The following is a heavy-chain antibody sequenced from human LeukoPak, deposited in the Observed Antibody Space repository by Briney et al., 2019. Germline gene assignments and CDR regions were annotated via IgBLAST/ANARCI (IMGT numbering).Heavy chain of an antibody. CDR1: GFTVRSIY. J-gene: IGHJ4*02. V-gene: IGHV3-66*02. D-gene: IGHD6-6*01. CDR3: AKGGPALAARHLYYFDY. CDR2: FYSGGSS. Sequence: PGGSLRLSCAASGFTVRSIYMTWVRQAPGKGLGGVSSFYSGGSSYYADSVKGRFTISRDNSKNTLYLQMNSLRAEDTAVYYCAKGGPALAARHLYYFDYWGQGTLVTVSS.